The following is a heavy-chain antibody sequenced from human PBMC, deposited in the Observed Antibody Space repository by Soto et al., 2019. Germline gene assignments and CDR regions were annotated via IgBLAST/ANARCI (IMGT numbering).Heavy chain of an antibody. D-gene: IGHD3-9*01. Sequence: SETLSLTCAVYGGSFSGYYWSWIRQPPGKGLEWIGEINHSGSTNYNPSLKSRVTISVDTSKNQFSLKLSSVTAADTAVYYCARSRYYDILTGYYTGYYYYGMDVWGQGTTVTVSS. V-gene: IGHV4-34*01. CDR1: GGSFSGYY. CDR3: ARSRYYDILTGYYTGYYYYGMDV. J-gene: IGHJ6*02. CDR2: INHSGST.